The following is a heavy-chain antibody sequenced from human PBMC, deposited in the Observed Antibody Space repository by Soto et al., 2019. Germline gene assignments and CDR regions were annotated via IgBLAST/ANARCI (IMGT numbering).Heavy chain of an antibody. Sequence: SETLSLTCTVSGGSISSGCYNWIWNRQQPGKGLEWIGYIYYSGSTYYIPSLKSRVTISVDTSKNQYSLTLSSVTAADSALYYYAIASRGNYGYPSYFDYWGQGTLVTVSS. V-gene: IGHV4-31*03. J-gene: IGHJ4*02. CDR2: IYYSGST. CDR1: GGSISSGCYN. D-gene: IGHD3-10*01. CDR3: AIASRGNYGYPSYFDY.